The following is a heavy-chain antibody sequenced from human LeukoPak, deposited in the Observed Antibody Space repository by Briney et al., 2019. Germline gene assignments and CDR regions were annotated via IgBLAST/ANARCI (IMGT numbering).Heavy chain of an antibody. CDR2: INHSGST. V-gene: IGHV4-34*01. J-gene: IGHJ5*02. CDR3: ARGRRKSDIVVVVAATRGWFDP. CDR1: GGSFSGYY. D-gene: IGHD2-15*01. Sequence: SETLSLTCAVYGGSFSGYYWSWIRQPPGKGLEWIGEINHSGSTNYNPSLKSRATISVETSKNQFSLKLSSVTAADTAVYYCARGRRKSDIVVVVAATRGWFDPWGQGTLVTVSS.